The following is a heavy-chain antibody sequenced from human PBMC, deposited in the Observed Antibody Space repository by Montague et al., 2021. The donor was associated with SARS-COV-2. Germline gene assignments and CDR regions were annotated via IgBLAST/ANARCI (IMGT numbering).Heavy chain of an antibody. Sequence: SETLSLTCTVSGGAISSSSYYWGWIRQPPGKGLEWIGSIYYSGSTYYNPSLKSRVTISVVTSKNQFSLKLSSVTAADTAVYYCARDTRITMLVVVNRYGMDVWGQGTTVTVSS. D-gene: IGHD3-22*01. CDR1: GGAISSSSYY. CDR2: IYYSGST. J-gene: IGHJ6*02. CDR3: ARDTRITMLVVVNRYGMDV. V-gene: IGHV4-39*07.